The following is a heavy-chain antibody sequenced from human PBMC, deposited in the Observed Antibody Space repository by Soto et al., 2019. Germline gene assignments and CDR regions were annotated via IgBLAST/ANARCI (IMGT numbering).Heavy chain of an antibody. Sequence: QTLSLTCAISGDSVSSNSAAWNWIRQSPSRGLEWLGRTYYRSKWYNDYAVSVKSRITINPDTSKNEFSLQLNSVTPEDTAVYYCARDTPSIPIFGVARGFDPWGQGTLVTVSS. CDR2: TYYRSKWYN. D-gene: IGHD3-3*01. J-gene: IGHJ5*02. CDR1: GDSVSSNSAA. V-gene: IGHV6-1*01. CDR3: ARDTPSIPIFGVARGFDP.